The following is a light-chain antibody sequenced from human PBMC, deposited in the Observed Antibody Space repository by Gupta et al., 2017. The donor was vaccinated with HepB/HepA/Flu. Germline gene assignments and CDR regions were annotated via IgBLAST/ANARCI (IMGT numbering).Light chain of an antibody. J-gene: IGKJ4*01. CDR2: EAS. CDR3: QQRSKWPLT. Sequence: EIVLTQSPATLSLSPGERATLSCRASESIRYYLGWYQQKPGQAPRLVIDEASNRAPGIPARFSGSGSGTDFTLTISSLEPEDFAVYYCQQRSKWPLTFGGGTKVEIK. V-gene: IGKV3-11*01. CDR1: ESIRYY.